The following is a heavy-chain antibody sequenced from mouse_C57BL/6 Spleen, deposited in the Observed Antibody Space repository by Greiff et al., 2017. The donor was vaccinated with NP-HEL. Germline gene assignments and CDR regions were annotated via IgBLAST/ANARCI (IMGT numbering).Heavy chain of an antibody. V-gene: IGHV1-82*01. J-gene: IGHJ3*01. CDR3: ARGGANWDAWFAY. Sequence: VQLQQSGPELVKPGASVKISCKASGYAFSSSWMNWVKQRPGKGLEWIGRIYPGDGATNYNGKFKGKATLTADKSSSTAYMQLSSLTSEDSAVYFCARGGANWDAWFAYWGQGTLVTVSA. CDR1: GYAFSSSW. CDR2: IYPGDGAT. D-gene: IGHD4-1*01.